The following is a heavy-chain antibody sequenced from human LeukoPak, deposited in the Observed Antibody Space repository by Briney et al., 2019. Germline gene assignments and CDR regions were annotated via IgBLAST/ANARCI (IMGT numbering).Heavy chain of an antibody. CDR2: ISGSGGST. Sequence: GGSLRLSCAASGFTFSSYAMSWVRQAPGKGLEWVSAISGSGGSTYYADSAKGRFTISRDNSKNTVYLQMNSLRAEDTAVYYCAKTTIGYSSGRYPGWPVDYWGQGTLVTVSS. J-gene: IGHJ4*02. V-gene: IGHV3-23*01. CDR1: GFTFSSYA. D-gene: IGHD6-19*01. CDR3: AKTTIGYSSGRYPGWPVDY.